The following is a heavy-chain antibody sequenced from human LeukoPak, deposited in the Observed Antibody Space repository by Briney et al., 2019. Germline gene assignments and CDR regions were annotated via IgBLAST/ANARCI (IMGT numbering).Heavy chain of an antibody. CDR1: GFIFSSYT. D-gene: IGHD6-19*01. V-gene: IGHV3-30*18. J-gene: IGHJ4*02. CDR2: ISYDGSSN. CDR3: AKGYSNGSFAIDC. Sequence: TGGSLRLSCAASGFIFSSYTMHWVRQAPGKGLEWVSVISYDGSSNYYSDSVTGRVTISRDNSKNTLYLQMNSLGAEDTAVYYCAKGYSNGSFAIDCWGQGTLVTVAS.